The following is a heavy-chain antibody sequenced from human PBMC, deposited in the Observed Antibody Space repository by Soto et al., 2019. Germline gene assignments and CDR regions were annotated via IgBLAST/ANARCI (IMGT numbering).Heavy chain of an antibody. Sequence: QITLKESGPTLVKPTQTLTLTCTFSGFSLTTQGVHVAWIRQPPGKALEWLALIYWYDNEVYIPSLKNRLTITNDTSKSQVVLTRATVDPVYTATFYRVYRDFDDYFFQFWGQGILVNVSS. CDR3: VYRDFDDYFFQF. V-gene: IGHV2-5*01. CDR1: GFSLTTQGVH. CDR2: IYWYDNE. D-gene: IGHD4-17*01. J-gene: IGHJ4*02.